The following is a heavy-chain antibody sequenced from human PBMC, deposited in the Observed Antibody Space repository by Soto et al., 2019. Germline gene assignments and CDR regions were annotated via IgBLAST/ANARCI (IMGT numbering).Heavy chain of an antibody. CDR2: IYYIGST. D-gene: IGHD6-25*01. V-gene: IGHV4-61*08. J-gene: IGHJ4*01. Sequence: PSETLSHTCTVSGGSVSSSGFYWCWIRQPPGKVLEWIGYIYYIGSTHYNPSLKSLVTISVDTSNNQFSLKLSPVTAADTALNKCARVKRSGLPGRKYYFDKWGHGTLVIASS. CDR1: GGSVSSSGFY. CDR3: ARVKRSGLPGRKYYFDK.